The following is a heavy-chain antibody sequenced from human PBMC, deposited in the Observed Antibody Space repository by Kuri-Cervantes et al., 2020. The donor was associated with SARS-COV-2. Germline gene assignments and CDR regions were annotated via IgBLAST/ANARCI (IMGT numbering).Heavy chain of an antibody. CDR1: GFTFSSYA. D-gene: IGHD3-3*01. J-gene: IGHJ4*02. CDR2: ISYDGSNK. Sequence: GESLKISCAASGFTFSSYAMHWVRQAPGKGLEWVAIISYDGSNKYYADSVKGRFTISRDNSKNTLYLQMNSLRAEDTAVYYCARWAQTVFGVITASHFDFWGQGILVTVSS. V-gene: IGHV3-30-3*01. CDR3: ARWAQTVFGVITASHFDF.